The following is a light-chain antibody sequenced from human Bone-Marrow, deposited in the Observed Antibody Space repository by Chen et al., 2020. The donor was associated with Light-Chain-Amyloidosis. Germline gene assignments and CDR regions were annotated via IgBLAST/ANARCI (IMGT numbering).Light chain of an antibody. CDR2: DVS. CDR3: SSYTSSSTLV. CDR1: SSDVGDNTY. V-gene: IGLV2-14*03. Sequence: QFALTQPASVSGSPGQSIFISSPGTSSDVGDNTYVSWYQLPPGKAPKLMIYDVSNRPSGVSNRFSGSKSGNTASLIISGLQAEDEADYYCSSYTSSSTLVFGGGTKLAVL. J-gene: IGLJ2*01.